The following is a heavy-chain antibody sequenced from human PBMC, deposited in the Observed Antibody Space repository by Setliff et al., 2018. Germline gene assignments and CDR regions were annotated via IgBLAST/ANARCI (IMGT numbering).Heavy chain of an antibody. Sequence: GGSLRLSCAASGFTVSAYDVSWVRQAPGKGLEWVSLLDNDGSTYYADSVKGRFTISRDNSKNTLYLQMSSLRTEDTAVYYCRLWFGELLRDYWGQGTLVTVSS. CDR2: LDNDGST. V-gene: IGHV3-53*01. CDR1: GFTVSAYD. D-gene: IGHD3-10*01. J-gene: IGHJ4*02. CDR3: RLWFGELLRDY.